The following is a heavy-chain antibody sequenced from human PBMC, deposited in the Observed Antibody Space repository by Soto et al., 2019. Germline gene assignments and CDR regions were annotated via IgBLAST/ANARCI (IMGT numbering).Heavy chain of an antibody. D-gene: IGHD3-22*01. CDR2: LSGSGAGR. J-gene: IGHJ4*02. CDR1: GFTFSSYA. CDR3: AKDQRTGVSGYPDSYFDY. V-gene: IGHV3-23*01. Sequence: EVQILESGGGLVQPGQSLRLSCAASGFTFSSYAMSWVRQAPGKGLEWVSGLSGSGAGRFYADSVKGRFTISRDNSKNTLYLEMNSLRAEDTAIYYCAKDQRTGVSGYPDSYFDYWGQGTLVTVSS.